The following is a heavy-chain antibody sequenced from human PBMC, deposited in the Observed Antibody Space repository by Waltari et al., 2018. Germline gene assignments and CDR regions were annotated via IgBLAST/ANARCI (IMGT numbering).Heavy chain of an antibody. V-gene: IGHV4-39*01. CDR2: VYYSGTT. CDR1: GGSISSSAFY. D-gene: IGHD2-2*01. Sequence: QLQLQESGPGLVKPSETLSLSCTVSGGSISSSAFYWDWIRQPPGKGPEWIGSVYYSGTTNYNPSLKSRVTMSVDTSKDQFYLRLSSVTAADTAVYYCTRRGVGPAGWFGPWGQGSLVTVSS. CDR3: TRRGVGPAGWFGP. J-gene: IGHJ5*02.